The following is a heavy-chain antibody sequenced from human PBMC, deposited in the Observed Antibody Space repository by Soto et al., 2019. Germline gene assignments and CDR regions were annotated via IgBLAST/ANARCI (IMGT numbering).Heavy chain of an antibody. D-gene: IGHD6-13*01. CDR1: GYTFTSYY. Sequence: GASVKVSCKASGYTFTSYYMHWVRQAPGQGLEWMGIINPSGGSTSYAQKFQGRVTMTRDTSTSTVYMELSSLGSEDTAVYYCARDLAAAGLEPYNWFDPWGQGTLVTVSS. CDR3: ARDLAAAGLEPYNWFDP. V-gene: IGHV1-46*01. J-gene: IGHJ5*02. CDR2: INPSGGST.